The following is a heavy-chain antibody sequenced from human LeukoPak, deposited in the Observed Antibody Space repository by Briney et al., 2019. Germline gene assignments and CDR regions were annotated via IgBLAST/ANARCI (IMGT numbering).Heavy chain of an antibody. D-gene: IGHD3-22*01. J-gene: IGHJ4*02. CDR1: GFTFSSYA. CDR3: AKDLDENDSSGYYPGY. Sequence: GGSLRLSCAASGFTFSSYAMSWVRQAPGKGLEWVSAISGSGGSTYYADSVKGRFTISRDNSKNTLYLQMNSLRAEDTAVYYRAKDLDENDSSGYYPGYWGQGTLVTVSS. V-gene: IGHV3-23*01. CDR2: ISGSGGST.